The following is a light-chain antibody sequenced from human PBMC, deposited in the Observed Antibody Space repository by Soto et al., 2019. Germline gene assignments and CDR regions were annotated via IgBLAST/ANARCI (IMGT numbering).Light chain of an antibody. J-gene: IGKJ4*01. CDR1: QGIDRW. Sequence: DFQMTQSPSTLSASVGDRVTITCRASQGIDRWLAWYQQKPGEAPKVLIYAASSLRSGVPSRFSGSGYGTDFSLTISSLQPEDLATYYCKQSKSFPLTFGGGTKVEIK. CDR2: AAS. V-gene: IGKV1-12*01. CDR3: KQSKSFPLT.